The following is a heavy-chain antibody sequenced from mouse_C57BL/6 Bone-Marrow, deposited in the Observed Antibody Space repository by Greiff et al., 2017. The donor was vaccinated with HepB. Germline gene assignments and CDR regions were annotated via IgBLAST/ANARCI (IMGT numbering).Heavy chain of an antibody. CDR2: IRLKSDNYAT. CDR3: TGQKTGVPYFDD. CDR1: GFTFSHYW. J-gene: IGHJ2*01. V-gene: IGHV6-3*01. Sequence: QSGGGLVQPGGSMKLSCVASGFTFSHYWMNWVRQSPEKGLEWVAQIRLKSDNYATHYAESVKGRFTISRDDSKSRVYLQMNNLRAEDTGIDYCTGQKTGVPYFDDWGQGTTHTVCS.